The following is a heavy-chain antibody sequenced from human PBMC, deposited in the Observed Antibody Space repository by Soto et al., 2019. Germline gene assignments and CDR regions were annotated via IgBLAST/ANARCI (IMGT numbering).Heavy chain of an antibody. V-gene: IGHV1-46*01. CDR3: ARDRDFWSGYSYGMDV. CDR1: GGTFSNDA. Sequence: ASVKVSCKASGGTFSNDAISWVRQAPGQGLEWMGIINPSGGSTSYAQKFQGGVTMTRDTSTSTVYMELSSLRSEDTAVYYCARDRDFWSGYSYGMDVWGQGTTVTVSS. J-gene: IGHJ6*02. D-gene: IGHD3-3*01. CDR2: INPSGGST.